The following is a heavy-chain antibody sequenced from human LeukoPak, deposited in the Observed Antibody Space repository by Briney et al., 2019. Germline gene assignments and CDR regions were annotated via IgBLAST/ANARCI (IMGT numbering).Heavy chain of an antibody. CDR2: INPNSGGT. CDR3: ASQKGRDYYDSSGYYGY. CDR1: GYTFTGYY. D-gene: IGHD3-22*01. V-gene: IGHV1-2*04. Sequence: ASVKVSCKASGYTFTGYYMHWVRQAPGQGLEWMGWINPNSGGTNYAQKFQGWVTMTRDTSISTAYMELSRLRSDDTAVYYCASQKGRDYYDSSGYYGYWGQGTLVTVSS. J-gene: IGHJ4*02.